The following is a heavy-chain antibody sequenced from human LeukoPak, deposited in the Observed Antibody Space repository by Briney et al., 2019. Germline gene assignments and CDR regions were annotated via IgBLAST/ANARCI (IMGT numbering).Heavy chain of an antibody. Sequence: GGSLRLSCAASGFTVSDNYMSWVRQAPGKGLEWVSAIYSSGSTYYADSVKGRFTISRDNSKNTIYLQMNSLRGEDTAVYYCAKDAHLDYYGSGSWGYYMDVWGKGTTVTISS. J-gene: IGHJ6*03. CDR3: AKDAHLDYYGSGSWGYYMDV. CDR2: IYSSGST. V-gene: IGHV3-66*01. D-gene: IGHD3-10*01. CDR1: GFTVSDNY.